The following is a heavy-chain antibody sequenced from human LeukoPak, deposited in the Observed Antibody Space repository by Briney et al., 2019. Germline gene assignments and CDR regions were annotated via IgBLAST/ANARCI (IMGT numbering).Heavy chain of an antibody. CDR1: GGSFSGYY. Sequence: PSETLSLTCAVYGGSFSGYYWGWIRQPPGKGLEWIGEINHSGSTNYNPSLKSRVTISVDTSKNQFSLKLSSVTAADTAVYYCARGGYDSSGLQIVYYYYGMDVWGQGTTVTVSS. CDR2: INHSGST. V-gene: IGHV4-34*01. CDR3: ARGGYDSSGLQIVYYYYGMDV. J-gene: IGHJ6*02. D-gene: IGHD3-22*01.